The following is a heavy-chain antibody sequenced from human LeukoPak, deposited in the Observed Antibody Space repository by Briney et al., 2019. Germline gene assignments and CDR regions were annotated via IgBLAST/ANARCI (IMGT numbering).Heavy chain of an antibody. V-gene: IGHV3-30*18. CDR2: ISHDGSNK. J-gene: IGHJ4*02. Sequence: PGGSLRLSCAASGLTLSSYGMHWVRQAPGKGLEWVAVISHDGSNKYYADSVKGRFTISRDNAKNTLYLQMDSLSVEDTAVYYCAKGSNRGVATIDYWGQGTLVTVSS. CDR3: AKGSNRGVATIDY. CDR1: GLTLSSYG. D-gene: IGHD5-12*01.